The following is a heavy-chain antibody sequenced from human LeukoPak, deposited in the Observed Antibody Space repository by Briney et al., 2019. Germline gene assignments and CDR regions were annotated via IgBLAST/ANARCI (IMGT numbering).Heavy chain of an antibody. J-gene: IGHJ4*02. CDR1: GFIFSNYG. CDR3: AKVQLERRELLPNFDS. V-gene: IGHV3-30*18. Sequence: GGSLRLSCAASGFIFSNYGMHWVRQAPGKGLEWVAVMSYNGQITYYADSVKGRFTISRDNSQNMLYLQMNSLRVDDTSVYYCAKVQLERRELLPNFDSWGQGTLVTVSS. CDR2: MSYNGQIT. D-gene: IGHD1-1*01.